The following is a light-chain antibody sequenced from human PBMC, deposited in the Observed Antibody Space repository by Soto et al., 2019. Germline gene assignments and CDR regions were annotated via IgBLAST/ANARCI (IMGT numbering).Light chain of an antibody. CDR2: GAS. V-gene: IGKV3D-15*01. CDR3: QQYYDWPPWT. J-gene: IGKJ1*01. CDR1: QSVSYN. Sequence: EVVMTQFPAALSVSPGERATLSCRASQSVSYNLAWYQHKPGQAPRLLIYGASTRATGIAARFSGSGYGTEFTLTISSLQSEDSAVYFCQQYYDWPPWTFGQGTKVDIK.